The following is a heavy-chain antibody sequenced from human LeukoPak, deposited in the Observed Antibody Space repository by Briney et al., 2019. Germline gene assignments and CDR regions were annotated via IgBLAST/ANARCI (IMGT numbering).Heavy chain of an antibody. V-gene: IGHV1-69*04. J-gene: IGHJ6*02. CDR3: ARGGYGGKRGFDGMDV. CDR1: GGTFSSYA. D-gene: IGHD4-23*01. CDR2: IIPIFGIA. Sequence: SVKVSCKASGGTFSSYAISWVRQAPGQGLEWMGRIIPIFGIANYAQKFQGRVTITADKSTSTAYMELSSLRPEDTAVYYCARGGYGGKRGFDGMDVWGQGTTVTVSS.